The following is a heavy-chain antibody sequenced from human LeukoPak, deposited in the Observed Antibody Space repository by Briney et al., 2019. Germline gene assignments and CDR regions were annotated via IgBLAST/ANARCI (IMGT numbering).Heavy chain of an antibody. J-gene: IGHJ4*02. CDR3: AKDLYDLLITMVRGVIFPQFDY. CDR1: GFTVSSNY. V-gene: IGHV3-23*01. CDR2: ISGSGGST. Sequence: GGSLRLSCAASGFTVSSNYMSWVRQGPGKGLECVSVISGSGGSTYYADSVKGRFTISRDNSKNKLYLQMNSLRADDTAVYYCAKDLYDLLITMVRGVIFPQFDYWGQGTLVTVSS. D-gene: IGHD3-10*01.